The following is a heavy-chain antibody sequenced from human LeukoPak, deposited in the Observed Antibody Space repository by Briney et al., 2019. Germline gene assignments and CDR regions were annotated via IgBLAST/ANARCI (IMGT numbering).Heavy chain of an antibody. CDR1: GFTLSSYS. V-gene: IGHV3-21*01. CDR2: ISIRSTYI. D-gene: IGHD6-19*01. Sequence: GSLRLSCAASGFTLSSYSMNWVRQAPGKGLEWVSSISIRSTYIYYADSVKGRFTISRDNAKNSLYLQMNSLRAEDTAVYYCARDGDSSGWDFDYWGQGTLVTVSS. CDR3: ARDGDSSGWDFDY. J-gene: IGHJ4*02.